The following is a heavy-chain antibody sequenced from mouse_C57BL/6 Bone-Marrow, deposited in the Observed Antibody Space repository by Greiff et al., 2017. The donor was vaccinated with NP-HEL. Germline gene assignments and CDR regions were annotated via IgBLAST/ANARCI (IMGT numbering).Heavy chain of an antibody. CDR2: ISYDGSN. CDR1: GYSIISGYY. J-gene: IGHJ3*01. D-gene: IGHD1-1*01. CDR3: AREGGYCGSPFAY. Sequence: EVQLQQSGPGLVKPSQSLSLTCSVTGYSIISGYYWNWIRQFPGNKPEWMAYISYDGSNNYNPSLKNRISITRDISKNQFFLKLTSVTTEDTATYYGAREGGYCGSPFAYWGQGTLVTVSA. V-gene: IGHV3-6*01.